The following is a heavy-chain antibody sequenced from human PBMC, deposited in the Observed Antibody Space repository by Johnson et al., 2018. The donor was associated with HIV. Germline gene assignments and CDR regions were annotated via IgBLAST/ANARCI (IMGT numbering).Heavy chain of an antibody. J-gene: IGHJ3*02. D-gene: IGHD6-13*01. CDR1: GFTFDDYG. V-gene: IGHV3-20*04. CDR3: AKDIFSPRIAAAGAFDI. Sequence: VQLVESGGGVVRPGGSLRLSCAASGFTFDDYGMSWVRQAPGKGLEWVSGINWNGGSTGYADSVKGRFTISRDNSKNTLYLQMNSLRAEDTAVYYCAKDIFSPRIAAAGAFDIWGQGTMVTVSS. CDR2: INWNGGST.